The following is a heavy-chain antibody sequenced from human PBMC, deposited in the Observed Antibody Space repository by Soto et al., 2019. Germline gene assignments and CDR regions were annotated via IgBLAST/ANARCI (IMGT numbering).Heavy chain of an antibody. CDR3: ARHGSTSCFSCLTWDV. CDR1: GYTFTSYD. V-gene: IGHV1-8*01. CDR2: MNPNSGNT. J-gene: IGHJ6*04. Sequence: ASVNVSCKASGYTFTSYDINWVRQATGQGLEWMGWMNPNSGNTGYAQKFQGRVTMTRNTSISTAYMELSSLRSEDTAVYYCARHGSTSCFSCLTWDVWGKGTTVTVSS. D-gene: IGHD2-2*01.